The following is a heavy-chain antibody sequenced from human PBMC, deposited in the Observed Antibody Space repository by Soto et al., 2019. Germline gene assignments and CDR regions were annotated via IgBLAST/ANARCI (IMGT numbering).Heavy chain of an antibody. J-gene: IGHJ4*02. D-gene: IGHD7-27*01. CDR3: ANGPRNWGVDY. CDR2: MNPNNGNT. V-gene: IGHV1-8*01. Sequence: LQATGQGLEWMGWMNPNNGNTGYAQNFQGRVTMTRSTSISTAYMELSTLRSEDTAVYYCANGPRNWGVDYWGQGTLVTVSS.